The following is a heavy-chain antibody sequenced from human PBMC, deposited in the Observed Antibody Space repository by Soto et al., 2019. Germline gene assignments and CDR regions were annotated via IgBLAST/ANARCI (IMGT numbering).Heavy chain of an antibody. Sequence: QVQLVESGGGVVQTGASLRLSCAASGFTFRNYAMHWVRQAPGKGLEWLAVISYDGTVKSNRDSGKGRFTISRDNSNNILYLQLTSLRPEDTALYYCARDPYSGFLFDLWGTGTQVTVSS. CDR2: ISYDGTVK. D-gene: IGHD5-12*01. V-gene: IGHV3-30*04. CDR3: ARDPYSGFLFDL. CDR1: GFTFRNYA. J-gene: IGHJ4*02.